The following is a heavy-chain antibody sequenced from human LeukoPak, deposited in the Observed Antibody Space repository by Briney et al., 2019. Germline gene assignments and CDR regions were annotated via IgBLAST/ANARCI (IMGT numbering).Heavy chain of an antibody. Sequence: ASVKFSCKASGYTFTGYYMHWVRQAPGQGLEWMGWINPNSGGTNYAQKFQGRVTMTRDTSISTAYMELRRLRSDDTALYYCARDRGLSGYQGYFDYWGQGTLVTVSS. CDR2: INPNSGGT. CDR3: ARDRGLSGYQGYFDY. D-gene: IGHD3-22*01. V-gene: IGHV1-2*02. J-gene: IGHJ4*02. CDR1: GYTFTGYY.